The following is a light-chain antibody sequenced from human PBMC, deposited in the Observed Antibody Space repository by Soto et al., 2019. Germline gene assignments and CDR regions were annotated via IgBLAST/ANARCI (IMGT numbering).Light chain of an antibody. CDR3: QQYEDLPLS. Sequence: DIQMTQSPSSLSASVGDRVTITCHASQDISNYLNWYQQKPGKAPKLLIYDASNLETGVPSRFSGSGSGTDFTFTISSLQTEDLATYYCQQYEDLPLSFGPGTKVDIK. V-gene: IGKV1-33*01. CDR2: DAS. J-gene: IGKJ3*01. CDR1: QDISNY.